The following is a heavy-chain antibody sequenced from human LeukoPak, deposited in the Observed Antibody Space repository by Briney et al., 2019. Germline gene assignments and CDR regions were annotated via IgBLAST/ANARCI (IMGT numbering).Heavy chain of an antibody. V-gene: IGHV1-2*02. CDR2: INPNSGGT. Sequence: ASVKVSCKASGYTFTGYYIHWVRQAPGQGLEWMGWINPNSGGTNYAQKFQGRVTMTRDTSISTAYMELSRLRSDDTAVYYCARRSTVTSQDATFFDYWGQGTLVTVSS. CDR1: GYTFTGYY. D-gene: IGHD4-17*01. CDR3: ARRSTVTSQDATFFDY. J-gene: IGHJ4*02.